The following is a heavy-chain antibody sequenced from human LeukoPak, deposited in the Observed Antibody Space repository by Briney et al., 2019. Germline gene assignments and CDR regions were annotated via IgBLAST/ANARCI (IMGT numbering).Heavy chain of an antibody. J-gene: IGHJ3*02. V-gene: IGHV4-59*01. Sequence: SETLSLTCTVSGGSISSYYWSWIRQPPGKGLEWIGYIYYSGSTNYNPSLKSRVTISVDTSKNQFSLKLSSVTAADTAVYYCARDFVDTDMGYVGFGSAFDIWGQGTIVTVSS. D-gene: IGHD5-18*01. CDR2: IYYSGST. CDR1: GGSISSYY. CDR3: ARDFVDTDMGYVGFGSAFDI.